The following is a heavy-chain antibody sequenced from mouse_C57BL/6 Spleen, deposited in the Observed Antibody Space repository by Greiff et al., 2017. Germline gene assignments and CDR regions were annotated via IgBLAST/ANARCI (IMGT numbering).Heavy chain of an antibody. V-gene: IGHV1-7*01. Sequence: QVQLKQSGAELAKPGASVKLSCKASGYTFTSSWMHWVKQRPGQGLEWIGYINPSSGYTKYNQKFKDKATLTADKSSSTAYMQLSSLTYEDSAVYYCARWSGAAQAPGAMDYWGQGTSVTVSS. CDR2: INPSSGYT. D-gene: IGHD3-2*02. J-gene: IGHJ4*01. CDR3: ARWSGAAQAPGAMDY. CDR1: GYTFTSSW.